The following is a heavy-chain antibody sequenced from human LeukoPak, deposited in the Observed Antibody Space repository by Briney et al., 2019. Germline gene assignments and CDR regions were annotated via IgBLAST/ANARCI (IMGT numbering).Heavy chain of an antibody. V-gene: IGHV1-2*02. D-gene: IGHD2-2*01. CDR2: INPNSGGT. CDR3: ARDIVVVPAASGGDAFDI. CDR1: GYTFTGYY. Sequence: ASVKVSCKASGYTFTGYYMHWVRQAPGQGLEWMGWINPNSGGTNYAQKFQGRVTMTRDTSISTAYMELSRLRPDDTAVYYCARDIVVVPAASGGDAFDIWGQGTMVTVSS. J-gene: IGHJ3*02.